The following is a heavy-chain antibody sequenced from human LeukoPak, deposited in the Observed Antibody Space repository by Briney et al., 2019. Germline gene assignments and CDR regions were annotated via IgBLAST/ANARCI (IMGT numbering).Heavy chain of an antibody. CDR2: IIPIFGTA. Sequence: SVKVSCKASGGTSSSYAISWVRQAPGQGLEWMGGIIPIFGTANYAQKFQGRVTITADESTSTAYMELSSLRSEDTAVYYCAGYCSGGSCSPSDPDYWGQGTLVTVSS. CDR1: GGTSSSYA. D-gene: IGHD2-15*01. CDR3: AGYCSGGSCSPSDPDY. V-gene: IGHV1-69*13. J-gene: IGHJ4*02.